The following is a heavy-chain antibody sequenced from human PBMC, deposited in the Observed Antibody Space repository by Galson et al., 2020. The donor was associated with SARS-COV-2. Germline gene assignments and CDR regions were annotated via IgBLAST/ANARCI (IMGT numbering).Heavy chain of an antibody. CDR1: GGSFINGDFY. Sequence: SETLSLTCTVSGGSFINGDFYWSWIRQPPGKGLEWIGHIYYSGGTFYSPSLKSRITMSVDTPKNQFSLRLTSVTAADTAVYYCARVSVGTYSPYFDYWGQGTLVTVSS. CDR3: ARVSVGTYSPYFDY. V-gene: IGHV4-30-4*01. D-gene: IGHD1-7*01. J-gene: IGHJ4*02. CDR2: IYYSGGT.